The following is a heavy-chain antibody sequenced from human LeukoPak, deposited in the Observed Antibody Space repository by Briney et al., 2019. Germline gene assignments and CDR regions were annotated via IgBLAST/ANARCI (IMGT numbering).Heavy chain of an antibody. V-gene: IGHV3-23*01. CDR3: ARAAYDSSGYLTL. J-gene: IGHJ4*02. D-gene: IGHD3-22*01. CDR2: ISGSGGST. Sequence: GGSLRLSCAASGFTFSSYAMSWVRQAPGKGLEWVPAISGSGGSTYYADSVKGRFTISRDNSKNTLYLQMNSLRAEDTALYYCARAAYDSSGYLTLWDQGTLVTVSS. CDR1: GFTFSSYA.